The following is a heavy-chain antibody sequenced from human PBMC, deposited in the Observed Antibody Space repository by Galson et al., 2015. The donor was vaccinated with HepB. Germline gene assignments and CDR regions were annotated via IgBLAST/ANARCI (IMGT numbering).Heavy chain of an antibody. CDR3: ARGFPPPVVVVVAASFPFDP. J-gene: IGHJ5*02. D-gene: IGHD2-15*01. V-gene: IGHV1-3*01. Sequence: SVKVSCKASGYTFTSYAMHWVRQAPGQRLEWMGWINAGNGNTKYSQKFQGRVTITRDTSASTAYMELSSLRSEDTAVYYCARGFPPPVVVVVAASFPFDPWGQGTLVTVSS. CDR2: INAGNGNT. CDR1: GYTFTSYA.